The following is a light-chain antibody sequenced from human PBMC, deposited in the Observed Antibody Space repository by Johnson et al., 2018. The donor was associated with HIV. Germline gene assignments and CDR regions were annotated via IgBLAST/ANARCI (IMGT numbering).Light chain of an antibody. CDR3: GTWDGSLSAGAC. J-gene: IGLJ1*01. Sequence: QSALTQPPSMSAAPGQRVTISCSGSSSNIGNNYVSWYQQVPGAAPKLIIYDNNKRPSAIPDRFSGSKSGTSATLGIPGLQTGDEADYYCGTWDGSLSAGACFGTGTKVTVL. CDR2: DNN. CDR1: SSNIGNNY. V-gene: IGLV1-51*01.